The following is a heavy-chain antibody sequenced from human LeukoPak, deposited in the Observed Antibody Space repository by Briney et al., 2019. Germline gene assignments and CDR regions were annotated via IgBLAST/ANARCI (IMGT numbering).Heavy chain of an antibody. CDR2: IKQDGREE. CDR3: ARDTPGEESH. Sequence: GGSLRLSCSASGLSFSAYWMSWVRQAPGKGLEWVANIKQDGREEHYVDSGNGRFTISRDNAKNSLYLQMKSRRAEDTAVYYCARDTPGEESHWGQGTLVTVSS. D-gene: IGHD2-2*01. V-gene: IGHV3-7*01. CDR1: GLSFSAYW. J-gene: IGHJ4*02.